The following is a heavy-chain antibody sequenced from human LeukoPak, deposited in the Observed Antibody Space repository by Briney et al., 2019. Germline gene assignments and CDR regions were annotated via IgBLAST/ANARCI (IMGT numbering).Heavy chain of an antibody. D-gene: IGHD3-10*01. CDR3: ARESNSYDSGTYAWFDF. V-gene: IGHV4-4*07. CDR2: PYFSGET. J-gene: IGHJ4*02. CDR1: GDSITSYY. Sequence: SETLSLTCTVSGDSITSYYWSWIRQPAGKRLEWIGRPYFSGETNYNPSLNSRVTMSFDTSKNLFSLKLTSATAADTAIYYCARESNSYDSGTYAWFDFWGQGTLVTVSS.